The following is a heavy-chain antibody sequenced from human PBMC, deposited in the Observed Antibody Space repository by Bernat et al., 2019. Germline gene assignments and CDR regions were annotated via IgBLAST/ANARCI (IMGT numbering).Heavy chain of an antibody. CDR1: GISITSSSSY. D-gene: IGHD5-12*01. CDR2: IYYSETT. V-gene: IGHV4-39*01. CDR3: ARHLRQSGNTPDY. J-gene: IGHJ4*02. Sequence: QLQLQESGSGLVKPSQTLSLTCTVSGISITSSSSYWGWIRQPPGKRLEWIGAIYYSETTYYNPSLKSRVTMSVDASSNQFSLKVNALTAADTAVYYCARHLRQSGNTPDYWGQGTLVTVSS.